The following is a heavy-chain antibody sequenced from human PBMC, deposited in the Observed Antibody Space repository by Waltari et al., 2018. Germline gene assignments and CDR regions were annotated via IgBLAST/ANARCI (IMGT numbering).Heavy chain of an antibody. Sequence: QVQLVESGGGVVRPGGSLRLSCAAAGVTFTNYNRGWLRQPPGKGPELVGYISGNGGYAVYADSVKGRFTISRDNGQKSLFLQVTSLRVDDTGVYYCARVASIFRVGWFDPWGLGTLVTVSS. CDR1: GVTFTNYN. D-gene: IGHD3-9*01. CDR2: ISGNGGYA. J-gene: IGHJ5*02. CDR3: ARVASIFRVGWFDP. V-gene: IGHV3-11*06.